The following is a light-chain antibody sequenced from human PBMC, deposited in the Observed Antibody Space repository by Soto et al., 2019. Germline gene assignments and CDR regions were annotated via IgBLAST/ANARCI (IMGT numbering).Light chain of an antibody. Sequence: DIQMTQSPSTLSASVGDRVTITCRASQSISGSLAWYQQKPGKAPNLLIYEASNLKSGVPSRFSGSGSGTEYPLPISSLQPDDSASYYCQQYNGYWTFGQGTRVEIK. V-gene: IGKV1-5*03. CDR2: EAS. CDR3: QQYNGYWT. CDR1: QSISGS. J-gene: IGKJ1*01.